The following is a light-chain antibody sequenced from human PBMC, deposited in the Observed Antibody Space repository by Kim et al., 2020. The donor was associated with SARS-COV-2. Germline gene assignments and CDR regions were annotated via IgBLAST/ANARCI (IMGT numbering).Light chain of an antibody. Sequence: SVSPGERVTLSCRASQSVITSLAWYQQKPGQAPRLLIYGASTRATGVPVRFSGGGSGTEFTLTITSLQSEDFGVFFCQQYYDWWTFGQGTKVDIK. J-gene: IGKJ1*01. CDR2: GAS. V-gene: IGKV3-15*01. CDR3: QQYYDWWT. CDR1: QSVITS.